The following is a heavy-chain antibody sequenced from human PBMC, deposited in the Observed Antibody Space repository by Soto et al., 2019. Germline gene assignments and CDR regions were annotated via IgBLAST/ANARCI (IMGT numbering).Heavy chain of an antibody. D-gene: IGHD3-10*01. CDR3: ARDMWSFGSGSYSVDY. V-gene: IGHV1-18*01. CDR1: GYTFTSYG. Sequence: ASVKVSCKASGYTFTSYGISWVRQAPGQGLEWMGWISGNNGNTKYPQKFQGRVTMTTDTSTSAAYMELRSLRSDDTAVYYCARDMWSFGSGSYSVDYWG. J-gene: IGHJ4*01. CDR2: ISGNNGNT.